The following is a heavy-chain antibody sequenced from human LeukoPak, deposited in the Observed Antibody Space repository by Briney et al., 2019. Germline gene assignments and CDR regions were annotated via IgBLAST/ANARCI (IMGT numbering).Heavy chain of an antibody. CDR3: ARAGYCSSTSCYTVRAYYYYGMDV. CDR1: GYTFTGYY. J-gene: IGHJ6*02. CDR2: INPNSGGT. V-gene: IGHV1-2*02. D-gene: IGHD2-2*02. Sequence: ASVKVSCKASGYTFTGYYMHWVRQAPGQGLEWMGWINPNSGGTNYAQKFQGRVTMTRDTSTSTVYMELSSLRSEDTAVYYCARAGYCSSTSCYTVRAYYYYGMDVWGQGTTVTVSS.